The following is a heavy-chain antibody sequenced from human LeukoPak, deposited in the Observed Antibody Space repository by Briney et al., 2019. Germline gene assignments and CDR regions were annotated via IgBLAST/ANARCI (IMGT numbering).Heavy chain of an antibody. CDR2: IYTSGST. V-gene: IGHV4-4*07. CDR3: ARDFKEGGPARWGGDYYYYYMDV. J-gene: IGHJ6*03. Sequence: EPSETLSLTCTVSGASISSYYWSWVRQPAGKGLEWLGCIYTSGSTNYNPYRKSGVTMSVDTSKNQFSLKLSSVSAADTAVYYCARDFKEGGPARWGGDYYYYYMDVWGRGTTVTVSS. D-gene: IGHD6-6*01. CDR1: GASISSYY.